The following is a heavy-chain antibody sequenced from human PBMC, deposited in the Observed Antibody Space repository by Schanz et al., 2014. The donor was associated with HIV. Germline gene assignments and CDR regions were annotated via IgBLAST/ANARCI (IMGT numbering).Heavy chain of an antibody. CDR2: IYSGGFT. Sequence: EVQLVESGGGLVQPGGSLRLSCAASGFTLSGFWMSWVRQAPGKGLEWVSVIYSGGFTSYADSVKGRFTISRDNSKNTLYLQMNSLRAGDTAVYYCASTEFPYSSSSDYYYGMDVWGQGTTVTVSS. J-gene: IGHJ6*02. V-gene: IGHV3-66*01. CDR1: GFTLSGFW. CDR3: ASTEFPYSSSSDYYYGMDV. D-gene: IGHD6-6*01.